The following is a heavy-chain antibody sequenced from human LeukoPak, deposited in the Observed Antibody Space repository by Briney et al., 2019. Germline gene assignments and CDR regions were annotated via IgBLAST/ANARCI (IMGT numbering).Heavy chain of an antibody. CDR2: IHYSGST. J-gene: IGHJ2*01. CDR1: GGSISSSGYY. CDR3: AREGDYGDVLFFDL. V-gene: IGHV4-39*07. D-gene: IGHD4-17*01. Sequence: SETLSLTCTVSGGSISSSGYYWGWVRQPPGEGLKWIGSIHYSGSTYYIPSLKSRITISLDMSKNQYSLKLSSVTAADTAVYYCAREGDYGDVLFFDLWGRGTLVTVSS.